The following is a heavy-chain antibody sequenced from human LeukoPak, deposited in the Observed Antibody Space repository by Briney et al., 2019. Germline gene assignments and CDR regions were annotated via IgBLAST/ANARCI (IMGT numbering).Heavy chain of an antibody. CDR2: ISSSSSYI. J-gene: IGHJ4*02. V-gene: IGHV3-21*01. D-gene: IGHD5-18*01. CDR1: GFTFSSYS. CDR3: ARDRIQLWYENFDY. Sequence: TGGTLRLSCAASGFTFSSYSMNWVRQAPGKGLEWVSSISSSSSYIYYADSVKGRFTISRDNAKNSLYLQMNSLRAEDTAVYYCARDRIQLWYENFDYWGQGTLVTVSS.